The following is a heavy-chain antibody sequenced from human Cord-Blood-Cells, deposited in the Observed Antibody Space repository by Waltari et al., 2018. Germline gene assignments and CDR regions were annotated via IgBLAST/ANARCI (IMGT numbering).Heavy chain of an antibody. Sequence: QVQLVQSGAEVKKPGASVKVSCKASGYTFTTYDINRVRQATGQGLEWMGWMNPNSCNKGYAPKLQGRVTMTRNTSISTSYMELRSLRSEDTAVYYCARGGNGPWGQGTLVTVSS. CDR1: GYTFTTYD. CDR3: ARGGNGP. V-gene: IGHV1-8*01. J-gene: IGHJ5*02. CDR2: MNPNSCNK. D-gene: IGHD4-4*01.